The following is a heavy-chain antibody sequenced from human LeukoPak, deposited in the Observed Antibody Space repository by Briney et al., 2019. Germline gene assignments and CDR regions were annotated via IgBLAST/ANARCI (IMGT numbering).Heavy chain of an antibody. Sequence: GGSLRLSCAASGFTFRDYYMSWIRQAPGKGLEWVSYISSSGSTTYYADSVKGRFTISRDNVKNSLYLQMNSLRAEDTAVYYCARGVVGGGYSYGKGDYWGQGTLVTVSS. CDR2: ISSSGSTT. J-gene: IGHJ4*02. V-gene: IGHV3-11*01. CDR1: GFTFRDYY. CDR3: ARGVVGGGYSYGKGDY. D-gene: IGHD5-18*01.